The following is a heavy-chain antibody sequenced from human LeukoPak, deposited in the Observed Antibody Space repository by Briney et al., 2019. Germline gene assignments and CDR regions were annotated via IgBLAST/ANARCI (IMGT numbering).Heavy chain of an antibody. CDR3: ARDSATVLLPYYYYMDV. Sequence: ASVKVSCKASGYTFTNYYIHWVRQAPGQGLEWMGIINPSDGSTSYAQNFQGRVTMTRDTSTSTVYVELSSLRSDDTAVYYCARDSATVLLPYYYYMDVWGKGTTVTVSS. CDR1: GYTFTNYY. D-gene: IGHD4-17*01. V-gene: IGHV1-46*01. J-gene: IGHJ6*03. CDR2: INPSDGST.